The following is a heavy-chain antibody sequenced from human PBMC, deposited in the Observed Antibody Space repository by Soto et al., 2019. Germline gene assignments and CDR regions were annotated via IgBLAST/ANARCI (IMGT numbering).Heavy chain of an antibody. Sequence: KASETLSLTCTVSGGSISSGDYYWSWIRQPPGKGLEWIGYIYYSGSTYYNPSLKSRVTISVDTSKNQFSLKLSSVTAADTAVYYCASQLSDYGGNSPLDYWGQGTLVTVSS. CDR3: ASQLSDYGGNSPLDY. D-gene: IGHD4-17*01. V-gene: IGHV4-30-4*01. J-gene: IGHJ4*02. CDR2: IYYSGST. CDR1: GGSISSGDYY.